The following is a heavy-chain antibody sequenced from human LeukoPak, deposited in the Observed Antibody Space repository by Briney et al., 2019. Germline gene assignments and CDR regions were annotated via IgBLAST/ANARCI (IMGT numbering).Heavy chain of an antibody. CDR2: IYYSGST. CDR1: GGSISGYY. D-gene: IGHD3-9*01. J-gene: IGHJ4*02. V-gene: IGHV4-59*01. CDR3: ARATNYAILTGYNYFDY. Sequence: SETLSLTCTVAGGSISGYYWSWIRQPPGKGLERIGYIYYSGSTNYNPSLKSRVTISVDTSKNQFSLKLSSVTAADTAVYYCARATNYAILTGYNYFDYWGQGTLVTVSS.